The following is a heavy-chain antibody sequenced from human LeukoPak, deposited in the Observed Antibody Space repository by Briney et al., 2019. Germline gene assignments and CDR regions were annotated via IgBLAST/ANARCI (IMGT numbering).Heavy chain of an antibody. CDR2: IYYSGST. V-gene: IGHV4-31*03. CDR1: GGSISSGGYY. Sequence: SQTLSLTCTVSGGSISSGGYYWSWIRQHPGKGLEWIGYIYYSGSTYYNPSLKSRVTISVDTSKNQFSLKLSSVIAADTAVYYCARTNYDYVWGSYRIDYWGQGTLVTVSS. J-gene: IGHJ4*02. D-gene: IGHD3-16*02. CDR3: ARTNYDYVWGSYRIDY.